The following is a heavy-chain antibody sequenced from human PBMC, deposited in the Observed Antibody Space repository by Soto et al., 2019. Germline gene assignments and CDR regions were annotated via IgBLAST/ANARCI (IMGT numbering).Heavy chain of an antibody. V-gene: IGHV2-5*02. CDR2: IYWDDSK. Sequence: SGPTLVNPTQTLTLTCTFSGFSLSSNGVGVGWIHQPPGKALEWLAVIYWDDSKTYSPSLENRLTITKDTSKNQVVFTMTNVVPLDTGIYYWAHKGSGTRAIGNWCQGTPVTVSS. J-gene: IGHJ4*02. D-gene: IGHD3-10*01. CDR3: AHKGSGTRAIGN. CDR1: GFSLSSNGVG.